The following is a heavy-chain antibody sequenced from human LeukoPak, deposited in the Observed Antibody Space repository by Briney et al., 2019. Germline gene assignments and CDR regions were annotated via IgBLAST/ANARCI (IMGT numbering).Heavy chain of an antibody. J-gene: IGHJ6*03. CDR1: GYTFTGYY. Sequence: AASVKVSCKASGYTFTGYYMHWVRQAPGQGLEWMGIINPSGGSTSYAQKFQGRVTMTRDTSTSTVYMELSSLRSEDTAVYYCARDRFLSGDGYSLYYYYMDVWGKGTTVTVSS. V-gene: IGHV1-46*01. CDR3: ARDRFLSGDGYSLYYYYMDV. CDR2: INPSGGST. D-gene: IGHD5-24*01.